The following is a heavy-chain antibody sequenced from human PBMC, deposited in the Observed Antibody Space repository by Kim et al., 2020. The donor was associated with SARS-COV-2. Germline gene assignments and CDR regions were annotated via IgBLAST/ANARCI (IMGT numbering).Heavy chain of an antibody. Sequence: SETLSLTCTVSGGSISSGGYYWSWIRQHPGKGLEHIGYIYYDGRTYYNPSLESRFTISGDTSEKQFSLKVTSVTAADTAVYYCARGLGYFDYWGQGTLVTVSS. CDR2: IYYDGRT. V-gene: IGHV4-31*03. CDR3: ARGLGYFDY. CDR1: GGSISSGGYY. J-gene: IGHJ4*02.